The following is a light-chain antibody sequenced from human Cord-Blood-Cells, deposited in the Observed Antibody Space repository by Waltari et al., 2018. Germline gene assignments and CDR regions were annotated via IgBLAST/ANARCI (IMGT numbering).Light chain of an antibody. CDR3: QQYYSYPPVT. J-gene: IGKJ4*01. CDR1: QGISSY. CDR2: AAS. Sequence: AIRMTQYPSSFSASTGDRVTITCRASQGISSYLAWYQQKPGKAPKLLIYAASTLQSGVPSRFSGSGSGTDFTLTISCLQSEDFATYYCQQYYSYPPVTFGGGTKVEIK. V-gene: IGKV1-8*01.